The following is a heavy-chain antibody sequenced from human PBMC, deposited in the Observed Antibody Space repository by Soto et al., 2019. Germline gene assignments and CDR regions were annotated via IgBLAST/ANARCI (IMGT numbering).Heavy chain of an antibody. CDR3: ARDPGILVARYYYHGMLV. CDR2: ISAYNGNT. J-gene: IGHJ6*02. Sequence: ASGKVSCKASGYTFTSYGISWVRQAPGQGLEWMGWISAYNGNTNYAQKLQGRVTMTTDTSTSTAYMELRSLRSDDTAVYYCARDPGILVARYYYHGMLVSCQTLTVTGS. CDR1: GYTFTSYG. D-gene: IGHD2-2*01. V-gene: IGHV1-18*01.